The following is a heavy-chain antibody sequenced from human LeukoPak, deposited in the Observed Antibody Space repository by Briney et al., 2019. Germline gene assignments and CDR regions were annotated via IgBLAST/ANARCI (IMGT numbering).Heavy chain of an antibody. V-gene: IGHV3-33*01. Sequence: PGGSLRLSCAASGFTFSSYGMHWVRQAPGNGLEWVAVIWYDGSNKYYADSVKGRFTISRDNSKNTLYLQMNSLRAEDTAVYYCATYIAVAGLDYWGQGTLVTVSS. D-gene: IGHD6-19*01. CDR2: IWYDGSNK. CDR3: ATYIAVAGLDY. J-gene: IGHJ4*02. CDR1: GFTFSSYG.